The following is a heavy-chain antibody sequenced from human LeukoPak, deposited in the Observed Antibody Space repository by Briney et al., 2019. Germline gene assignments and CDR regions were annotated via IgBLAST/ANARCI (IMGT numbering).Heavy chain of an antibody. CDR1: GRPFSGYY. J-gene: IGHJ4*02. CDR3: ARVRYSDSSVLTRKGSYYSDC. Sequence: SETLSLIRAVYGRPFSGYYWSWIRQPPGKGLEWIGEINHSGSTNYNPSLKSRVTMSVDTSKNQCSLKLSSVTAADTAVYYCARVRYSDSSVLTRKGSYYSDCWGRGGLVSVSS. CDR2: INHSGST. D-gene: IGHD3-22*01. V-gene: IGHV4-34*01.